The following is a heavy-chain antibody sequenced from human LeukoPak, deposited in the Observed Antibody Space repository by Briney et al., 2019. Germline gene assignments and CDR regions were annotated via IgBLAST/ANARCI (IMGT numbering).Heavy chain of an antibody. CDR1: GYTFTSYY. CDR2: INPSGGST. Sequence: ASVEVSCKASGYTFTSYYMHWVRQAPGQGLEWMGIINPSGGSTSYAQKFQGRVTMTRDTSTSTVYMELSSLRSEDTAVYYCARDRVAAAGTRAENFDYWGQGTLVTVSS. CDR3: ARDRVAAAGTRAENFDY. J-gene: IGHJ4*02. V-gene: IGHV1-46*01. D-gene: IGHD6-13*01.